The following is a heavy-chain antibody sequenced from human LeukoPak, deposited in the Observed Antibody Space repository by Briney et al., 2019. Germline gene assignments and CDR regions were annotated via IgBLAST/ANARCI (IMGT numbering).Heavy chain of an antibody. CDR2: IDPSDSYT. V-gene: IGHV5-10-1*01. CDR3: ATVGATIENDY. D-gene: IGHD1-26*01. Sequence: ESLKISCKGSGYSFTSYWISWVRQMPGKGLEWMGRIDPSDSYTNYSPSFQGHVTISADKSISTAYLQWSSLKTSDTAMYYCATVGATIENDYWGQGTLVTVSS. CDR1: GYSFTSYW. J-gene: IGHJ4*02.